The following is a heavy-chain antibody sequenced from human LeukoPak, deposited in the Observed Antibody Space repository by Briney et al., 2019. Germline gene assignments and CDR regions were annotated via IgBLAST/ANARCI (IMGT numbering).Heavy chain of an antibody. CDR1: GFTFSNTW. Sequence: SGGSLRLSCAGSGFTFSNTWMHWVRQAPGKGLEWVSAISDGGGSTYYADSVKGRFTVSRDNSKYMLYLHMTSLRVEDTAVYYCAKIEVIQYQPRYFSDYWGQGTLVTVSS. CDR3: AKIEVIQYQPRYFSDY. J-gene: IGHJ4*02. D-gene: IGHD4-11*01. V-gene: IGHV3-23*01. CDR2: ISDGGGST.